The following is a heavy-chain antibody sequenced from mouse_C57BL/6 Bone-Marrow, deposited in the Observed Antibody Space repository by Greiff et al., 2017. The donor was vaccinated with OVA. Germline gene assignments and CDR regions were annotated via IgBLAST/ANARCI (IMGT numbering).Heavy chain of an antibody. V-gene: IGHV1-7*01. CDR3: ARGDWDRYFDV. CDR1: GYTFTSYW. D-gene: IGHD4-1*01. J-gene: IGHJ1*03. CDR2: INPSSGYT. Sequence: VQLVESGAELAKPGASVKLSCKASGYTFTSYWMHWVKQRPGQGLEWIGYINPSSGYTKYNQKFKDKATLTADKSSSTAYMQLSSLTSEDSAVYYCARGDWDRYFDVWGTGTTVTVSS.